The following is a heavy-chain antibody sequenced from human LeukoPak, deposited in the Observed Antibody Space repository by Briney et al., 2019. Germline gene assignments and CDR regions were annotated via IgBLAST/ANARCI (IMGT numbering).Heavy chain of an antibody. D-gene: IGHD6-6*01. Sequence: GGSLRLSCAASGFTFSSYGMHWVRQAPGKGLEWVAVISYDGSNKYYADSVKGRFTISRDNSKNTLYLQMNSLRAEDTAVYYCAKEEGIAARPGSDYWGQGTLVTVSS. V-gene: IGHV3-30*18. CDR1: GFTFSSYG. CDR3: AKEEGIAARPGSDY. J-gene: IGHJ4*02. CDR2: ISYDGSNK.